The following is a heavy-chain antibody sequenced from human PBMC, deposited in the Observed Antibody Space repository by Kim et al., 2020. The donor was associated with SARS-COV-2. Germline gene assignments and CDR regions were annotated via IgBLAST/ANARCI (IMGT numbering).Heavy chain of an antibody. V-gene: IGHV3-23*01. J-gene: IGHJ3*02. CDR3: AKDWHYYDSSGYHDAFDI. D-gene: IGHD3-22*01. Sequence: KGRFTISRDNSKNTLYLQMNSLRAEDTAVYYCAKDWHYYDSSGYHDAFDIWGQGTMVTVSS.